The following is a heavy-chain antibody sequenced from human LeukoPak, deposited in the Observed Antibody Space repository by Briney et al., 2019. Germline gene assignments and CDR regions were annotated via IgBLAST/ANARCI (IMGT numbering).Heavy chain of an antibody. Sequence: PSETLSLTCTVSGGSFSSYYWSRIRQPPGKGLEWIGYIYYSGSTNYNPSLKSRVIISVDKSKNQFSLKLSSVTAADTAVYYCAREHPSIVGATDYFDYWGQGTLVTVSS. V-gene: IGHV4-59*01. CDR1: GGSFSSYY. CDR2: IYYSGST. J-gene: IGHJ4*02. CDR3: AREHPSIVGATDYFDY. D-gene: IGHD1-26*01.